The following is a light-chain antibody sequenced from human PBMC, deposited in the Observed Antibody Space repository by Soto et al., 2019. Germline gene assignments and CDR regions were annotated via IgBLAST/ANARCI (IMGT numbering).Light chain of an antibody. CDR3: QQRSNWPIT. CDR2: DAS. J-gene: IGKJ5*01. V-gene: IGKV3-11*01. CDR1: QSVGSY. Sequence: IVLIQSPATLSLSPWERATLSCRASQSVGSYLAWYQQKPGQAPRLLIYDASNRATGIPARFRGSGSATDFTLTISSLEPEDFAVYYCQQRSNWPITFGQGTRLEIK.